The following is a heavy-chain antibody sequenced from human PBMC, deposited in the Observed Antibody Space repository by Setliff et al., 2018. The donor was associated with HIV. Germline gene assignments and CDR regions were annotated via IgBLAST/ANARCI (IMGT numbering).Heavy chain of an antibody. CDR1: GYTFTGHY. CDR3: ARAHSGSYYYYYYMDV. Sequence: ASVKVSCKASGYTFTGHYIHWVRQAPGQGLEWMGWISCYNGGTDHAQNFQGRVTMTRDTSITTAYMELSSLRSEDTAVYYCARAHSGSYYYYYYMDVWGKGTTVTVSS. J-gene: IGHJ6*03. D-gene: IGHD1-26*01. CDR2: ISCYNGGT. V-gene: IGHV1-2*02.